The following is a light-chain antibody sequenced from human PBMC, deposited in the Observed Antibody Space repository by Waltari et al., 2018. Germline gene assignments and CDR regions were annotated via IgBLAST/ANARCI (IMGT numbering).Light chain of an antibody. J-gene: IGLJ3*02. CDR3: GAWDTSLTVGV. Sequence: QSVLTQPPSVSAAPGQKVIISCSGSGSNIGSNYVSWYQQVPGTAPKLLIYENNSRPSGSRDRFSGSKSATSATLSMTGLQPGDEADYYCGAWDTSLTVGVFGGGTKVTVL. CDR1: GSNIGSNY. CDR2: ENN. V-gene: IGLV1-51*02.